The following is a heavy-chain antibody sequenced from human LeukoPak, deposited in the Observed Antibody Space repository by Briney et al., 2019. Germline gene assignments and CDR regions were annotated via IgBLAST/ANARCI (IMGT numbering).Heavy chain of an antibody. Sequence: TGGSLRLSCAASEFTFSSYSMNWVRQAPGKGLEWVSSISSSSSYIYYADSVKGRFTISRDNAKNPLYLQMNSLRAEDTAVYYCARGKDCSSTSCYAGPTNWFDPWGQGTLVTVSS. V-gene: IGHV3-21*01. D-gene: IGHD2-2*01. CDR2: ISSSSSYI. J-gene: IGHJ5*02. CDR1: EFTFSSYS. CDR3: ARGKDCSSTSCYAGPTNWFDP.